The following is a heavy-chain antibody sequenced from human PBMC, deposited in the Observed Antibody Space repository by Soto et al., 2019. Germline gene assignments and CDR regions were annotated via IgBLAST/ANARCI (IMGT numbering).Heavy chain of an antibody. D-gene: IGHD2-15*01. CDR2: TNPDGSEK. V-gene: IGHV3-7*03. Sequence: GSLRLSCAASGFSFSSSWMNWVRQAPGKGLEWVANTNPDGSEKNYVDSVKGRLTISRDNARNSFNLEMNSLRAEDTAVYYCASWVHSLNYWGQGTLVTVSS. J-gene: IGHJ4*02. CDR3: ASWVHSLNY. CDR1: GFSFSSSW.